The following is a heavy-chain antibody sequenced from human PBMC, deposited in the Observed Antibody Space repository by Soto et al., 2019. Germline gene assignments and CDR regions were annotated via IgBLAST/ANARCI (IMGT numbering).Heavy chain of an antibody. CDR3: ARDRDGFDSNGYYLDY. D-gene: IGHD3-22*01. V-gene: IGHV1-69*08. CDR2: IIPMLGIA. Sequence: QVQLVQYGAEVKKPGSSVKVSCKGSGGTFSRYSISWVRQAPGQGLEWMGRIIPMLGIAKYAQKFQGRVTITADRSTNTAYMEVRSLRSKDTAVFYCARDRDGFDSNGYYLDYWSQGTLLTVTS. J-gene: IGHJ4*02. CDR1: GGTFSRYS.